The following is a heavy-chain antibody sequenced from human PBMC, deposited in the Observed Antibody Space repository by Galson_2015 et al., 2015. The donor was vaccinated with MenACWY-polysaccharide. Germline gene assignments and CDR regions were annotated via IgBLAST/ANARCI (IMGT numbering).Heavy chain of an antibody. Sequence: SLRLSCAASGFPFSDSWMTWIRQAPGKGLEWVATIKQSGSEKYYVDSVEGRFTVSRDNAKNSLYLQMNSLRAEDTAVYYCAGARSLSGYFAFDFWGQGTMVTVSS. CDR2: IKQSGSEK. J-gene: IGHJ3*01. CDR3: AGARSLSGYFAFDF. V-gene: IGHV3-7*01. CDR1: GFPFSDSW. D-gene: IGHD3-9*01.